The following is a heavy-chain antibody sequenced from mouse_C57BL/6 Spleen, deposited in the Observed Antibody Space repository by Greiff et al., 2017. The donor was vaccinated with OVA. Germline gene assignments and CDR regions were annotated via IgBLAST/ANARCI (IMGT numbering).Heavy chain of an antibody. CDR3: ARRQDYYAMDY. CDR2: ISRGSSTI. J-gene: IGHJ4*01. V-gene: IGHV5-17*01. CDR1: GFTFSDYG. Sequence: DVMLVESGGGLVKPGASLKLSCAASGFTFSDYGMHWVRQAPEKGLEWVAYISRGSSTIYYADTVKGRFTISRDNAKNTLFLQMTSLRSEDTAMYYCARRQDYYAMDYWGQGTSVTVSS. D-gene: IGHD6-1*01.